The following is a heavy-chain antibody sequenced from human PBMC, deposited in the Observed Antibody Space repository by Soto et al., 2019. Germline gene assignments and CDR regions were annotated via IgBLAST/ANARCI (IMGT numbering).Heavy chain of an antibody. CDR3: ANFGFWSGYSSFGMDV. CDR1: GGYISSYY. V-gene: IGHV4-59*01. D-gene: IGHD3-3*01. Sequence: SETLRLTYTVSGGYISSYYCSWIRQPPGKGLEWIGYIYYSGSTNYNPSLKSRVTISVDTSKNQFSLKLSSVTAADTAVYYCANFGFWSGYSSFGMDVWGQGTTVTVSS. CDR2: IYYSGST. J-gene: IGHJ6*02.